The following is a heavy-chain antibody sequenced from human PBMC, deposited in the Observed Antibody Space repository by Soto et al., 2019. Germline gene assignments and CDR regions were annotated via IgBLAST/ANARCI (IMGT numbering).Heavy chain of an antibody. CDR1: GGYISSSSYY. Sequence: SETLSLTYTVSGGYISSSSYYWGWIRQPPGKGLEWIGSIYYSGSTYYNPSLKSRVTISVDTSKNQFSLKLSSVTAADTAVYYCARSVDPWGQGTLVTVSS. J-gene: IGHJ5*02. CDR3: ARSVDP. V-gene: IGHV4-39*07. CDR2: IYYSGST.